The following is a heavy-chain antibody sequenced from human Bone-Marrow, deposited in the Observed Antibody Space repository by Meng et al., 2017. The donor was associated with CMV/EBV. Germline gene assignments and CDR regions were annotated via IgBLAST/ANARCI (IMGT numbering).Heavy chain of an antibody. CDR1: GDSISSNTYY. CDR2: IHHTGST. V-gene: IGHV4-39*07. CDR3: ARHTSAWYRPGYYFDY. Sequence: GSLRLSCTVSGDSISSNTYYWGWIRQPPGKGLEWIASIHHTGSTYYNPSLTSRVTMSVDRSKNHFSLKLNSVTAADTAVYYCARHTSAWYRPGYYFDYWGQGKLVNVDS. J-gene: IGHJ4*02. D-gene: IGHD6-13*01.